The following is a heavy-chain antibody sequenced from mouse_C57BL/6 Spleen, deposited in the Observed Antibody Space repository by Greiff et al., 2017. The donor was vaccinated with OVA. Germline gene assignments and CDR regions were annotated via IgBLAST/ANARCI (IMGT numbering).Heavy chain of an antibody. CDR2: IYPGDGDT. V-gene: IGHV1-80*01. D-gene: IGHD1-2*01. CDR1: GYAFSSYW. J-gene: IGHJ2*01. CDR3: ARGGSGYYFDH. Sequence: VKLMESGAELVKPGASVKISCKASGYAFSSYWMNWVKQRPGKGLEWIGQIYPGDGDTNYNGKFKGKATLTADKSSSTAYMQLSSLTSEDSAVYFCARGGSGYYFDHWGQGTTLTVSS.